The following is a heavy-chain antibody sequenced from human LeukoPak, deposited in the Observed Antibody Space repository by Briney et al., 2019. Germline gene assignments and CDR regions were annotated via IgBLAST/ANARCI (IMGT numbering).Heavy chain of an antibody. D-gene: IGHD1-26*01. J-gene: IGHJ6*03. Sequence: ASVTVSCKASGYTFTSYDINWVRQATGQGLEWMGWMNPNSGNTGYAQKFQGRVTMTRNTSISTAYMELSSLRSEDTAVYYCARGLSGSSRWTYYYMDVWGKGTTVTVSS. CDR1: GYTFTSYD. V-gene: IGHV1-8*01. CDR2: MNPNSGNT. CDR3: ARGLSGSSRWTYYYMDV.